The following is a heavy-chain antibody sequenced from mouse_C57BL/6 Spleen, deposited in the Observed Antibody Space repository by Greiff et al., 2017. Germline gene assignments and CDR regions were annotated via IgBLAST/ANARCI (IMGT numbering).Heavy chain of an antibody. D-gene: IGHD1-1*01. V-gene: IGHV1-80*01. J-gene: IGHJ1*03. CDR2: IDPGDGDT. CDR1: GYAFSSYW. CDR3: ARCHVSIPGYFDV. Sequence: QVQLQQSGAELVKPGASVTISCKASGYAFSSYWMHWVKQRPGEGLEWIGQIDPGDGDTNYNGKFQGKATLTADKSSSTAYMQLSSLTSEDSAVYFCARCHVSIPGYFDVWGTGTTVTVSS.